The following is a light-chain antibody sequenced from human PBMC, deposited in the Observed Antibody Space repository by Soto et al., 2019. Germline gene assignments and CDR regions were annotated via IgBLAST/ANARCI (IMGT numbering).Light chain of an antibody. CDR2: EVN. CDR3: SSYTSSRTLV. V-gene: IGLV2-14*01. CDR1: NTDVGAYNY. Sequence: QSALTQPASVSESPGQSITISCTGTNTDVGAYNYVSWYQKYPGKAPKLMIYEVNYRPSGVSNRFPGSKSGNTASLTISGLQAEDEADYYCSSYTSSRTLVFGGGTKLTVL. J-gene: IGLJ2*01.